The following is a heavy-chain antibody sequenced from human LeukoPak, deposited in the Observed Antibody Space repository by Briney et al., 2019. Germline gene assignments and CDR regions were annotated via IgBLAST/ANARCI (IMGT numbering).Heavy chain of an antibody. J-gene: IGHJ5*02. CDR3: ARDEVNWFDP. Sequence: SETLSLTCTVSGGSISSYYWSWIRQPPGKGLEWIGYIYYSGSTNYNPSLKSRVTISVDTSKNQFSLKLSSVTAADTAVYYCARDEVNWFDPWGQGTLVTVSS. CDR1: GGSISSYY. CDR2: IYYSGST. V-gene: IGHV4-59*08.